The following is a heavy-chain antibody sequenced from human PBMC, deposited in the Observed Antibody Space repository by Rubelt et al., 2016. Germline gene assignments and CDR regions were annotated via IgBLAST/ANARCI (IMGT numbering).Heavy chain of an antibody. V-gene: IGHV1-69*01. Sequence: QVQLVQSGAEVKKPGSSVKVSCKASGGTFSSYAISWVRQAPGQGLEWMGGIIPIFGTANYAQKFQGRVTITADESTRTADWELSSLRFEETAEYYGARIKEDWFDPWGQGTLVTVSS. CDR1: GGTFSSYA. J-gene: IGHJ5*02. CDR2: IIPIFGTA. CDR3: ARIKEDWFDP.